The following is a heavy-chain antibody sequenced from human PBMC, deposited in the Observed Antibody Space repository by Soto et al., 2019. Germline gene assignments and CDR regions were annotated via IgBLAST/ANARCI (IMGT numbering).Heavy chain of an antibody. CDR3: ARQTAVMIDEVAFDL. V-gene: IGHV4-39*01. CDR2: TYSSGST. J-gene: IGHJ3*01. D-gene: IGHD2-21*01. CDR1: GGSISSHSHY. Sequence: QLQLQESGPGLVKPSETLSLTCTVSGGSISSHSHYWVWLRQPPGKGLVWFGSTYSSGSTYYNPSLKSRVTKPVDTSKNQFSLKLTSVTAADTAMYFCARQTAVMIDEVAFDLWGQGTMVNVSS.